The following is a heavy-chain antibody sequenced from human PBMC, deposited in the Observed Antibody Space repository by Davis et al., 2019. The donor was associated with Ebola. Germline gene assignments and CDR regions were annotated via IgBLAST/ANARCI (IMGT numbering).Heavy chain of an antibody. J-gene: IGHJ4*02. Sequence: SVKGRFTISRDNSKNTLYLQMNSLRAEDTAVYYCAKHPGEIVVVPTNIDYWGQGTLVTVSS. CDR3: AKHPGEIVVVPTNIDY. D-gene: IGHD3-22*01. V-gene: IGHV3-23*01.